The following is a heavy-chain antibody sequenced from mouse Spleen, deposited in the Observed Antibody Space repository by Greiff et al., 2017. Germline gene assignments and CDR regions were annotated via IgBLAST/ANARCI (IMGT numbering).Heavy chain of an antibody. V-gene: IGHV1-64*01. CDR3: ASGHVWPSFAY. CDR2: IHPNSGST. D-gene: IGHD2-10*02. CDR1: GYTFTSYW. Sequence: QVQLQQPGAELVKPGASVKLSCTASGYTFTSYWMHWVKQRPGQGLEWIGMIHPNSGSTNYNEKFKSKATLTVDKSSSTAYMQLSSLTSEDSAVYYCASGHVWPSFAYWGQGTLVTVSA. J-gene: IGHJ3*01.